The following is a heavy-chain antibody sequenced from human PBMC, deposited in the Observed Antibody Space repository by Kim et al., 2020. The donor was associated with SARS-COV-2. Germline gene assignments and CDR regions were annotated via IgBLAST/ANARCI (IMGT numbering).Heavy chain of an antibody. Sequence: ASVKVSCKASGYTFTSYYMHWVRQAPGQGLEWMGIINPSGGSTSYAQKFQGRVTMTRDTSTSTVYMELSSLRSEDTAVYYCARENSSGWPTHYGMDVWGQGTTVTVSS. CDR1: GYTFTSYY. CDR3: ARENSSGWPTHYGMDV. D-gene: IGHD6-19*01. V-gene: IGHV1-46*01. J-gene: IGHJ6*02. CDR2: INPSGGST.